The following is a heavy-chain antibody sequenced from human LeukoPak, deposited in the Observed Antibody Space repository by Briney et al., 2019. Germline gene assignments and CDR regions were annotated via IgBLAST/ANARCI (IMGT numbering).Heavy chain of an antibody. CDR3: ARGPYDFWSGYSSYYVMDV. V-gene: IGHV4-34*01. Sequence: SETLSLTCAVYGGSFSGYYWSWIRQPPGKGLEWIGEINHSGSTNYNPPLKSRVTISVDTSKNQFSLKLSSVTAADTAVYYCARGPYDFWSGYSSYYVMDVWGQGTTVTVSS. D-gene: IGHD3-3*01. CDR1: GGSFSGYY. CDR2: INHSGST. J-gene: IGHJ6*02.